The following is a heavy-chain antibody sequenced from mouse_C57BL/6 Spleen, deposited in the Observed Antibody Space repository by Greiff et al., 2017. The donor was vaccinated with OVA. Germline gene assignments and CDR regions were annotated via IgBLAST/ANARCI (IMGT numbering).Heavy chain of an antibody. CDR3: AKGVGDYFDD. D-gene: IGHD3-3*01. Sequence: QVQLQQPGAELVMPGASVKLSCKASGYTFTSYWMHWVKQRPGQGLEWIGEIDPSDSYTNYNQKFKGKSTLTVDKSSSTAYMQLSSLTSEDSAVYYCAKGVGDYFDDWGQGTTLTVSS. CDR1: GYTFTSYW. CDR2: IDPSDSYT. V-gene: IGHV1-69*01. J-gene: IGHJ2*01.